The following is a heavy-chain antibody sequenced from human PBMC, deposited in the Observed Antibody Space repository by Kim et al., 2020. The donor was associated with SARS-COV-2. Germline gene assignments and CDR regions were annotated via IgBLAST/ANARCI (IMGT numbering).Heavy chain of an antibody. J-gene: IGHJ4*02. CDR3: AGMYLRFLTYFDY. V-gene: IGHV4-31*03. Sequence: SETLSLTCTVSGGSISSGGYYWSWIRQHPGKGLEWIGYIYYSGSTYYNPSLKSRVTISVDTSKNQFSLKLSSVTAADTAVYYCAGMYLRFLTYFDYWGQGTLVTVSS. CDR2: IYYSGST. D-gene: IGHD3-3*01. CDR1: GGSISSGGYY.